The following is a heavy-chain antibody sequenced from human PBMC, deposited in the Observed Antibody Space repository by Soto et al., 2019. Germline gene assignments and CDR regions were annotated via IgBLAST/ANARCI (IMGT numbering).Heavy chain of an antibody. CDR3: ARDRCSSTSCYVGHDAFDI. CDR1: GGSISSGGYY. J-gene: IGHJ3*02. Sequence: QVQLQESGPGLVKPSQTLSLTCTVSGGSISSGGYYWSWIRQHPGKGLEWIGYIYYSGSTYYNPSLESGVTRAVDTSKNQCSLKLSAVTAADTAVYYCARDRCSSTSCYVGHDAFDIWGQGTMVTVSS. V-gene: IGHV4-31*03. D-gene: IGHD2-2*01. CDR2: IYYSGST.